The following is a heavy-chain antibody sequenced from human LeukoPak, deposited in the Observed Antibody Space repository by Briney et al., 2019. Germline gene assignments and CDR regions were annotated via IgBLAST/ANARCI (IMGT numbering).Heavy chain of an antibody. D-gene: IGHD5-18*01. CDR1: GYTFTGYY. V-gene: IGHV1-2*02. CDR2: INPNSGGT. Sequence: ASMKVSCKASGYTFTGYYMHWVRQAPGQGLEWMGWINPNSGGTNYAQKLQGRVTMTTDTSTSTAYMELRSLRSDDTAVYYCARVGGGYSYGYPFDYWGQGTLVTVSS. J-gene: IGHJ4*02. CDR3: ARVGGGYSYGYPFDY.